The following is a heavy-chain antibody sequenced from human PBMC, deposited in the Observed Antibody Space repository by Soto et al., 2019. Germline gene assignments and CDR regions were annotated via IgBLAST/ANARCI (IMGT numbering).Heavy chain of an antibody. CDR1: GGTFSSYA. CDR2: IIPIFGTA. Sequence: GASVKVSCKASGGTFSSYAISWVRQAPGQGLEWMGGIIPIFGTANYAQKFQGRVTITADKSTSTAYMELSSLRSEDTSVYYCARAFTEELISIAYYYYYGMDVWGQGTTVTVSS. CDR3: ARAFTEELISIAYYYYYGMDV. D-gene: IGHD1-7*01. J-gene: IGHJ6*02. V-gene: IGHV1-69*06.